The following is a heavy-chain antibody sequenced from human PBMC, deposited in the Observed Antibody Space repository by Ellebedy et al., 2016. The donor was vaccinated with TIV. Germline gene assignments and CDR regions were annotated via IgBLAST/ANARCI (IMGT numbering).Heavy chain of an antibody. CDR2: INPKSGGT. CDR1: GYTFTGTDYY. D-gene: IGHD2-21*01. Sequence: ASVKVSXXASGYTFTGTDYYMHWVRQAPGQGLEWMGWINPKSGGTNYARKFQGRVTMTRDTSISTAYMELSRLRSDDTAVFYCARRFVWFSYAFDIWGQGTMVTVSP. J-gene: IGHJ3*02. CDR3: ARRFVWFSYAFDI. V-gene: IGHV1-2*02.